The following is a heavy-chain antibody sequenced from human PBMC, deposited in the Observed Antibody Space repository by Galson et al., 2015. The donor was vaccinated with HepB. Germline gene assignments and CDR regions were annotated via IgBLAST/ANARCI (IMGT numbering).Heavy chain of an antibody. CDR3: ARVEPSGYYYYMDV. V-gene: IGHV4-59*01. J-gene: IGHJ6*03. Sequence: SETLSLTCTVSGGSISSYYWSWIRQPPGKGLEWIGYIYYSGSTNYNPSLKSRVTISVDTSKNQFSLKLSSVTAADTAAYYCARVEPSGYYYYMDVWGKGTTVTVSS. D-gene: IGHD1-26*01. CDR1: GGSISSYY. CDR2: IYYSGST.